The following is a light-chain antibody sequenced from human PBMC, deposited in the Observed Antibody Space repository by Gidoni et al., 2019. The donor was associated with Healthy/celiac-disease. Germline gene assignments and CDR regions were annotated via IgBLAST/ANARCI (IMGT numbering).Light chain of an antibody. CDR1: QSISSY. V-gene: IGKV1-39*01. J-gene: IGKJ1*01. CDR3: QQSYSTPPWT. Sequence: ASVGDRVTITCRASQSISSYLNWYQQKPGKAPKLLIYAASSLQSGVPSRFSGSGSGTDFTLTISSLQPEDFATYYCQQSYSTPPWTFGQGTKVEIK. CDR2: AAS.